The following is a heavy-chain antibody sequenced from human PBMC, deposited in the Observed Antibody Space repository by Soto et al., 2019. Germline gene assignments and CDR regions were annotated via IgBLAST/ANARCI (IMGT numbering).Heavy chain of an antibody. Sequence: QAQLVQSGADVKEPGASVRVSCKASGYSFTGYFTQWVRQAPGQGLEWMGWINLNSGGTNYAQKFQGRVTMTRDTSISTAYMELSRLRSDDTAVYYCARGGDTAMVYHGMDVWGQGTTVTVSS. CDR1: GYSFTGYF. V-gene: IGHV1-2*02. CDR2: INLNSGGT. D-gene: IGHD5-18*01. J-gene: IGHJ6*02. CDR3: ARGGDTAMVYHGMDV.